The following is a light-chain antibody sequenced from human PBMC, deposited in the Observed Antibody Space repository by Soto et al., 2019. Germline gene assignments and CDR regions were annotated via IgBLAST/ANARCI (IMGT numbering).Light chain of an antibody. J-gene: IGLJ1*01. CDR2: EVS. CDR3: SSYTTSSTRV. CDR1: SSDVGAYDF. Sequence: QSVLAQPASVSGSPGQSITISCTGTSSDVGAYDFVSWHQQHPDKAPKLMIYEVSNRPSGVSYRFSGSKSVNTATLTISGLQAEDEADYYCSSYTTSSTRVFGTGTKVTVL. V-gene: IGLV2-14*03.